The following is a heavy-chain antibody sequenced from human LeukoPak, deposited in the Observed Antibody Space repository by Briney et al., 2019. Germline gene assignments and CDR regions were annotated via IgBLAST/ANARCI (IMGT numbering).Heavy chain of an antibody. V-gene: IGHV1-46*01. J-gene: IGHJ6*03. Sequence: ASVKVSCKASGYTFTSYYMHWVRQAPGQGLEWMGIINPSGGSTSYAQKFQVRVTMTRDMSKSTVYMELSSLRSEDTAVYYCAKNGDRGAFCSGGTCYPYYYYYMDVWGKGTTVTVSS. CDR3: AKNGDRGAFCSGGTCYPYYYYYMDV. CDR2: INPSGGST. D-gene: IGHD2-15*01. CDR1: GYTFTSYY.